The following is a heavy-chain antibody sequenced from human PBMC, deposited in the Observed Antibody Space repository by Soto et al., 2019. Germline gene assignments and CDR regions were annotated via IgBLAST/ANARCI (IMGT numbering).Heavy chain of an antibody. CDR2: IYYSGST. V-gene: IGHV4-39*02. CDR1: GGSISSSSYY. Sequence: QLQLQESGPGLVKPSETLSLTCSVSGGSISSSSYYWGWIRQPPGKGLEWIGRIYYSGSTYYNPYRKSRVTIAVDTCKSHCSLKLSSVPAADTAVYYGHSSGWWGYYGMDVWGQGTTVTVS. CDR3: HSSGWWGYYGMDV. D-gene: IGHD6-19*01. J-gene: IGHJ6*02.